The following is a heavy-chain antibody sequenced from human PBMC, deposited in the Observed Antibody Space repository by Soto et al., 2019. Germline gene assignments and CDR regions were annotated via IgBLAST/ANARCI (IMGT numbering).Heavy chain of an antibody. Sequence: GASVKVSCKASGGTFSSYAISWVRRAPGQGLEWMGGIIPIFGTANYAQKFQGRVTITADESTSTAYMELSSLRSEDTAVYYCARDRRRRHYYDSSGYQMVYGMDVWGQGTTVTVSS. J-gene: IGHJ6*02. CDR2: IIPIFGTA. CDR1: GGTFSSYA. CDR3: ARDRRRRHYYDSSGYQMVYGMDV. D-gene: IGHD3-22*01. V-gene: IGHV1-69*13.